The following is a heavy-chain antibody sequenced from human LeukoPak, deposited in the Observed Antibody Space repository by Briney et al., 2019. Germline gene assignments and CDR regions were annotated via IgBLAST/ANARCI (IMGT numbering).Heavy chain of an antibody. CDR1: GYTFTGYY. CDR3: ARDLESVVGAIY. D-gene: IGHD1-26*01. CDR2: INPNSGGT. V-gene: IGHV1-2*02. J-gene: IGHJ4*02. Sequence: ASVKVSCKASGYTFTGYYMHWVREAPGQGLEWMGWINPNSGGTNYAQKFQGRVTMTRDTSISTAYMELSRLRSDDTAVYYCARDLESVVGAIYWGQGTLVTVPS.